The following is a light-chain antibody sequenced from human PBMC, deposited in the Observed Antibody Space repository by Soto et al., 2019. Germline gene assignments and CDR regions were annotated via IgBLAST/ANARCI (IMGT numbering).Light chain of an antibody. CDR3: QQYSSYSCT. J-gene: IGKJ1*01. Sequence: DIQMTQSPSTLSASVGDRVTISCRASQSISSWLAWYQQKPGKAPKLLIYKASSLESGVPSRFSGSGSETDFSLTISRLQPDDFATYYCQQYSSYSCTFGEGTKVEIK. CDR2: KAS. CDR1: QSISSW. V-gene: IGKV1-5*03.